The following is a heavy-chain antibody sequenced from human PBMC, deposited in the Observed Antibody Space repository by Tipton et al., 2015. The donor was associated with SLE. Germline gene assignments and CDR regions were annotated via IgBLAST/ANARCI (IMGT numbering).Heavy chain of an antibody. D-gene: IGHD3-16*01. Sequence: SLRLSCVVSGFTFSRSWMHWVRQAPGKGPMWVSRINGGGSSTKYADSVKGRFTISRDNARNTLYLQMDSLRVDDTAVYYCARGKKMGVAAYYMDVWGKGTTVTVSS. J-gene: IGHJ6*03. CDR3: ARGKKMGVAAYYMDV. CDR2: INGGGSST. V-gene: IGHV3-74*03. CDR1: GFTFSRSW.